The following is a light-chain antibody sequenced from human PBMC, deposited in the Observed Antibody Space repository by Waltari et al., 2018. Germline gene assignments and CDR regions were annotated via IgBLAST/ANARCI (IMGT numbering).Light chain of an antibody. CDR2: SNT. CDR1: YSNMGSHS. J-gene: IGLJ1*01. Sequence: QSVLTQPPSASGNPGQRVTISCSGTYSNMGSHSANWFQHLPGTAPKLLIHSNTERPSGVPGRFSGSKSGTSASLAISGLQAEDETDYYCSSYTSSSTYVFGTGTKVTVL. CDR3: SSYTSSSTYV. V-gene: IGLV1-44*01.